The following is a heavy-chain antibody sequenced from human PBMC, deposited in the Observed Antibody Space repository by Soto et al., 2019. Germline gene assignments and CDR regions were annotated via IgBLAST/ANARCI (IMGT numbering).Heavy chain of an antibody. D-gene: IGHD2-21*02. CDR3: AKDFSRDSFPQKPSCGGACYSPDS. CDR2: ISGGSPKE. CDR1: GFPFDNYA. J-gene: IGHJ5*01. V-gene: IGHV3-23*01. Sequence: PGGSLRLSCEASGFPFDNYAMSWVRHAPGKGLGWVSAISGGSPKELYAESVKGRFATTRDHSKNNQFLEMISLRADDAALYYCAKDFSRDSFPQKPSCGGACYSPDSCGQGTQGTASS.